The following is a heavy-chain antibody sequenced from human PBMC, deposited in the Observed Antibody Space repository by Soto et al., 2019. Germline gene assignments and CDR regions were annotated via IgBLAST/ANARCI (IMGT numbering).Heavy chain of an antibody. Sequence: GGSLRLSCAASGFTFSDYYMSWIRQAPGKGLEWVSYISSSGSTIYYADSVKGRFTISRDNAKNSLYLQMNSLRAEDTAVYYCARQTHSSSWCFDYWGQGTLVTVSS. CDR3: ARQTHSSSWCFDY. J-gene: IGHJ4*02. V-gene: IGHV3-11*01. CDR1: GFTFSDYY. CDR2: ISSSGSTI. D-gene: IGHD6-13*01.